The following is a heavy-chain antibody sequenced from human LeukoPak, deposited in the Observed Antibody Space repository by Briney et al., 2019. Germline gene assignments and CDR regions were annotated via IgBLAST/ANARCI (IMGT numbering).Heavy chain of an antibody. CDR1: GFTLSSYA. CDR3: AKSEGGYGNFDY. V-gene: IGHV3-21*04. CDR2: ISSTSYI. Sequence: PGGSLRLSCAASGFTLSSYAMNWVRQAPGKGLEWVSSISSTSYIYYANSVEGRFTISRDNAKNSLYLQMNSLRAEDTAVYYCAKSEGGYGNFDYWGQGTLVTVSA. D-gene: IGHD6-25*01. J-gene: IGHJ4*02.